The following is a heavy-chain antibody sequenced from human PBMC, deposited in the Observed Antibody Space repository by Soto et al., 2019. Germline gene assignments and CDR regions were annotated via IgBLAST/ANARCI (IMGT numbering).Heavy chain of an antibody. J-gene: IGHJ6*02. V-gene: IGHV1-3*01. Sequence: QVHLEQSGAEVKKPGASVKVSCKASGYTFSTHAMHWVRQAPVQSLEWMGWISGGKGDTRYSQKFQGRVTITRDTSASTAYMELSSLRSEDTAVYYCARDLPSYYYYYGMDVWGQGTTVTVSS. CDR3: ARDLPSYYYYYGMDV. D-gene: IGHD2-21*01. CDR1: GYTFSTHA. CDR2: ISGGKGDT.